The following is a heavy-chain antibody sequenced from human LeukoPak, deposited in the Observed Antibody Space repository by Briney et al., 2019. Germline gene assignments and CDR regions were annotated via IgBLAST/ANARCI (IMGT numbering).Heavy chain of an antibody. CDR2: ISGSGGST. J-gene: IGHJ6*03. CDR1: GFTFSSYA. D-gene: IGHD3-3*01. CDR3: AKDLLRFLEWFRSYYMDV. V-gene: IGHV3-23*01. Sequence: GGSLRFSCAASGFTFSSYAMSWVRQAPGKGLEWVSAISGSGGSTYYADSVKGRFTISRDNSKNTLYLQMNSLRAEDTAVYYCAKDLLRFLEWFRSYYMDVWGKGTTVTVSS.